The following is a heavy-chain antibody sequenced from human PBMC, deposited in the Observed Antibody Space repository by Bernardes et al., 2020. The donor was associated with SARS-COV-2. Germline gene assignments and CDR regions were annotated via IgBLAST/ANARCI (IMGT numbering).Heavy chain of an antibody. J-gene: IGHJ4*02. D-gene: IGHD3-10*01. CDR2: ISGSGTST. Sequence: GGSLRLSCAVSGFTFTSYGMTWVRQAPGKGLEWVSAISGSGTSTNYADSVKGRFTISRDNSKNMVYLQMNSLRAEDTAVYYCAKGYNYGSGSYYDYWGQGTLVTVSS. CDR3: AKGYNYGSGSYYDY. V-gene: IGHV3-23*01. CDR1: GFTFTSYG.